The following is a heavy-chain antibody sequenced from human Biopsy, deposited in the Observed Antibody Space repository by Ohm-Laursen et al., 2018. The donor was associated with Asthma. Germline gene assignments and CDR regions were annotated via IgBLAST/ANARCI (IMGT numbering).Heavy chain of an antibody. D-gene: IGHD6-19*01. V-gene: IGHV3-20*01. Sequence: ALRLSCAASGFTFDDYGMSWVRQTPGKGLDWVSGINWNGRSTGYPDSVKGRFTISRDNAKNSLNLQMNSLRAEDTALYHCGRDMGGFGSGWFPVEFWGQGTLVTVSS. CDR2: INWNGRST. J-gene: IGHJ4*02. CDR3: GRDMGGFGSGWFPVEF. CDR1: GFTFDDYG.